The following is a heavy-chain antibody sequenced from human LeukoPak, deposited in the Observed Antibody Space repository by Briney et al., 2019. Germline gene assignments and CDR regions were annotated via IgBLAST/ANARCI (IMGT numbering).Heavy chain of an antibody. CDR2: ISAYNGDT. J-gene: IGHJ5*02. V-gene: IGHV1-18*01. Sequence: GASVKVSCKASGYTFTNYGFTWARQAPGQGLEWMGWISAYNGDTMYAQKLQGRVTLTTDTSTSTAYMELRSLGSDDTAVYYCARDPATGMASGRHDHWGQGTLVTVSS. CDR3: ARDPATGMASGRHDH. CDR1: GYTFTNYG. D-gene: IGHD5-18*01.